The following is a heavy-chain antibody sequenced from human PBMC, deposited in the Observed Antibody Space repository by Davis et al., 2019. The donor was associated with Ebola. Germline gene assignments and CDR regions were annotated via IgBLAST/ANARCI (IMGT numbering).Heavy chain of an antibody. J-gene: IGHJ6*02. Sequence: ASVKVSCKASGYTFTSYGISWVRQAPGQGLEWMGWISAYNGNTNYAQKLQGRVTMTTDTSTSTAYMELRSLRSDDTAVYYCARDVRDFWSGYPIDYYYYYGMDVWGQGTTVTVSS. CDR2: ISAYNGNT. CDR3: ARDVRDFWSGYPIDYYYYYGMDV. CDR1: GYTFTSYG. V-gene: IGHV1-18*01. D-gene: IGHD3-3*01.